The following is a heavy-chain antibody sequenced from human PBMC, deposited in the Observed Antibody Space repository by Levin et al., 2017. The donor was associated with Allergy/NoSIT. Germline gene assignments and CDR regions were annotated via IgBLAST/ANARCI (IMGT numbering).Heavy chain of an antibody. CDR2: INHSGGT. V-gene: IGHV4-34*01. CDR1: VGSFNEYY. Sequence: SETLSLTCAVYVGSFNEYYWSWIRQPPGKGLEWIGEINHSGGTNYNPSLKSRVTISVDTSKNQFSLKLNSVTAADTAVYYCARQKYDILTGARYGMDIWGQGTTVTVSS. D-gene: IGHD3-9*01. J-gene: IGHJ6*02. CDR3: ARQKYDILTGARYGMDI.